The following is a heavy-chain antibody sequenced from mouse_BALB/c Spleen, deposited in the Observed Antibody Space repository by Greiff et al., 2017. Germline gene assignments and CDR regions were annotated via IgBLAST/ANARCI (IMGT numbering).Heavy chain of an antibody. CDR1: GYAFTNYL. V-gene: IGHV1-54*01. J-gene: IGHJ4*01. CDR2: INPGSGGT. Sequence: QVQLKESGAELVRPGTSVKVSCKASGYAFTNYLIEWVKQRPGQGLEWIGVINPGSGGTNYNEKFKGKATLTADKSSSTAYMQLSSLTSDDSAVYFCARRDYYAMDYWGQGTSVTVSS. CDR3: ARRDYYAMDY.